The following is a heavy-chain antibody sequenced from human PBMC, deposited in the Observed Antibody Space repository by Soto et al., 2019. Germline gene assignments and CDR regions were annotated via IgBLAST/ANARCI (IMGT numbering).Heavy chain of an antibody. CDR1: GLTFSTYQ. J-gene: IGHJ5*02. D-gene: IGHD3-10*01. CDR2: MSYDGATK. Sequence: QVQLVESGGGVVQPGRSLRLSCVASGLTFSTYQMYWVRQAPGKGLEGVAVMSYDGATKHHADSVKGRFTISRDNSKNTVFLQMDSLRVEDTAVYYCTTGSYFETWGQGTLVTVSS. V-gene: IGHV3-30*04. CDR3: TTGSYFET.